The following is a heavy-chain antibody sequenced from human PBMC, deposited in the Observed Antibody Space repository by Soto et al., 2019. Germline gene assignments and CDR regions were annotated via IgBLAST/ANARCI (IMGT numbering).Heavy chain of an antibody. CDR2: ITHSGDT. J-gene: IGHJ4*02. Sequence: QVQLQQWGAGLLKPSETLSLTCVVYGGSFSGYYWSWIRQPPGKGLEWIAEITHSGDTNYNPSLKSRVTMSVDTSKNQFSLMLSSGTAADTAVYYCARGGGSYARGFDFWGQGTLVTISS. D-gene: IGHD1-26*01. V-gene: IGHV4-34*01. CDR3: ARGGGSYARGFDF. CDR1: GGSFSGYY.